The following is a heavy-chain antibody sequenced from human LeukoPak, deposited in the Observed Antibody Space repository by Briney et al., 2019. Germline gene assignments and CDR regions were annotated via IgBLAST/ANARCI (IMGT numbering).Heavy chain of an antibody. CDR2: IYYSGST. CDR1: GGSISSYY. J-gene: IGHJ3*02. D-gene: IGHD5-24*01. V-gene: IGHV4-59*01. Sequence: PSETLSLTCTVSGGSISSYYWSWIRQPPGKGLEWIGYIYYSGSTNYNPSLKSRVTISVDTSKNQFSLKLSSVTAADTAVYHCARGITNLPQWLPQELGAFDIWGQGTMVTVSS. CDR3: ARGITNLPQWLPQELGAFDI.